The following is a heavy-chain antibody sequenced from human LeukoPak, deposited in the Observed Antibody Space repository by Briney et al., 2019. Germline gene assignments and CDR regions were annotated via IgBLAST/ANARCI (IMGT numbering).Heavy chain of an antibody. Sequence: GGSLRLSCSASGFTFITSWMNWVRQAPGKGLEWVASITLNGSEKYYVDSVRGRFTISRDDDKNSVYLQMNSLRAEDTAVYYCARDRAYKAFDYWGQGNLVSVSS. V-gene: IGHV3-7*01. CDR2: ITLNGSEK. CDR1: GFTFITSW. D-gene: IGHD5-24*01. CDR3: ARDRAYKAFDY. J-gene: IGHJ4*02.